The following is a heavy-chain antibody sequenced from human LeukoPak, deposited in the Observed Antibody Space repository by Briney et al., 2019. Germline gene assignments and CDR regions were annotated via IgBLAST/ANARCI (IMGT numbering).Heavy chain of an antibody. J-gene: IGHJ3*02. Sequence: VASVKVSCKASGGTFSSYAISWVRQAPGQGLEWMGRIIPIFGTANYAQKFQGRVTITTDESTSTAYMELSSLRSEDTAAYYCASGTYYGFWSGHSNDAFDIWGQGTMVTVSS. CDR1: GGTFSSYA. CDR3: ASGTYYGFWSGHSNDAFDI. CDR2: IIPIFGTA. V-gene: IGHV1-69*05. D-gene: IGHD3-3*01.